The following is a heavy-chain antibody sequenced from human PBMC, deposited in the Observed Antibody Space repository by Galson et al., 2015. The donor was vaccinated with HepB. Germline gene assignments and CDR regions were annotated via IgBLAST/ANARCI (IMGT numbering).Heavy chain of an antibody. V-gene: IGHV3-73*01. Sequence: SLRLSCAASGFTFSGSAMHWVRQASGKGLEWVGRIRSKANSYATAYAASVKGRFTISRDDSKNTAYLQMNSLKTEDTAVYYCTSTLGWFDPWGQGTLVTVSS. CDR1: GFTFSGSA. CDR2: IRSKANSYAT. CDR3: TSTLGWFDP. J-gene: IGHJ5*02.